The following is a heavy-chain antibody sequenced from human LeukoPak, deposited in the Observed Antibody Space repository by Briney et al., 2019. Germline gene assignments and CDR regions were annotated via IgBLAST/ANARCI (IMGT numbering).Heavy chain of an antibody. V-gene: IGHV3-74*01. J-gene: IGHJ5*02. CDR3: ARRGDSSGYYVS. Sequence: GGSLTLSCTPSGLTFSNHQMDWVRHAPGKGLVWVSHLNYDGSDTIYADSVKGRLTVSRDNGKNTLYLQMDSLRAEDTAVYYCARRGDSSGYYVSWGQGTLVTVSS. CDR1: GLTFSNHQ. D-gene: IGHD3-22*01. CDR2: LNYDGSDT.